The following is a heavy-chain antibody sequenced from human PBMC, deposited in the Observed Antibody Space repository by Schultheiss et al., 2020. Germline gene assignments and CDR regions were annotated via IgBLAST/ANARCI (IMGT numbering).Heavy chain of an antibody. CDR2: ISGSGGST. D-gene: IGHD2-15*01. J-gene: IGHJ3*02. Sequence: GESLKISCAASGFTFSIYAMTWVRQAPGKGLEWVSAISGSGGSTYYADSVKGRFTISRDNSKNTLYLQMNSLRAEDTAVYYCARGSYCSGGSCYSVYAFDIWGQGTRVTV. CDR1: GFTFSIYA. V-gene: IGHV3-23*01. CDR3: ARGSYCSGGSCYSVYAFDI.